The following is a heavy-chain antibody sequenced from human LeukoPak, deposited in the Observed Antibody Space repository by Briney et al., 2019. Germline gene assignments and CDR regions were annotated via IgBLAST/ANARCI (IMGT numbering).Heavy chain of an antibody. J-gene: IGHJ6*02. CDR3: ARDLQWPSSYYYYGMDV. CDR2: IYYSGST. D-gene: IGHD6-19*01. V-gene: IGHV4-59*12. CDR1: GGSISSYY. Sequence: SETLSLTCTVSGGSISSYYWSWIRQPPGKGLEWIGYIYYSGSTNYNPSLKSRVTMSVDTSKNQFSLKLSSVTAADTAVYYCARDLQWPSSYYYYGMDVWGQGTTVTVSS.